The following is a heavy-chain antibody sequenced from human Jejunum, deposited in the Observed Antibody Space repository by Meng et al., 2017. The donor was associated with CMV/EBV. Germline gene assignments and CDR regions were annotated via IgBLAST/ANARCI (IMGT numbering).Heavy chain of an antibody. CDR1: FA. Sequence: FALPWVRQAPGKGLEWVAGIAYDGSKEYYVDSVTGRFTISRDSSKNTLYLQMNSLRAEDTAVYYCARDRRRYCSSTTCYSAFDIWGQGTMVTVSS. V-gene: IGHV3-30-3*01. CDR2: IAYDGSKE. D-gene: IGHD2-2*02. J-gene: IGHJ3*02. CDR3: ARDRRRYCSSTTCYSAFDI.